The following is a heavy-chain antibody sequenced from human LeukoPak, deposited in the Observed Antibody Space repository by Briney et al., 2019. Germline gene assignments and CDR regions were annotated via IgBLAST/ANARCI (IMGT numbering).Heavy chain of an antibody. CDR1: GFTFSSYE. CDR3: ARAWGWTATSCSIGHYDY. CDR2: ISSSGSTI. D-gene: IGHD2-21*02. J-gene: IGHJ4*02. V-gene: IGHV3-48*03. Sequence: GGSLRLSCAASGFTFSSYEMNWVRQAPGKGLEWASYISSSGSTIYYADSVKGRFTISRDNAKNSLYLQMNGLGAEDTAVYYCARAWGWTATSCSIGHYDYWGQGTLVTVSS.